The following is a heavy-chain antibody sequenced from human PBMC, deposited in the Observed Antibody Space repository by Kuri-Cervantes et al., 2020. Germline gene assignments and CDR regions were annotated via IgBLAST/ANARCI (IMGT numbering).Heavy chain of an antibody. CDR3: SRGGLTPHY. CDR1: GFSFGDYA. D-gene: IGHD1-14*01. Sequence: GESLKISCTASGFSFGDYAMSWFRQAPGKGLEWVGFIRSNTYGGTTEYAAAVKGRLTISRDDSKSIAYLQMNSLKTEDTAMYYCSRGGLTPHYWGQGTLVTVSS. J-gene: IGHJ4*02. V-gene: IGHV3-49*03. CDR2: IRSNTYGGTT.